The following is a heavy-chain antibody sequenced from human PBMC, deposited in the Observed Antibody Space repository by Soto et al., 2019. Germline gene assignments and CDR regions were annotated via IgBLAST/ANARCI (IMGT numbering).Heavy chain of an antibody. V-gene: IGHV1-69*02. D-gene: IGHD2-2*02. CDR1: GGTFSSYT. Sequence: QVQLVQSGAEVKKPGSSVKVSCKASGGTFSSYTISWVRQAPGQGLEWMGRIIPILGIANYAQKFQGRVTISADKSTSTAYMEVSSLRYEDTAVYYCAVEYCSSTSCYRDYWGQGPLVTVSS. J-gene: IGHJ4*02. CDR3: AVEYCSSTSCYRDY. CDR2: IIPILGIA.